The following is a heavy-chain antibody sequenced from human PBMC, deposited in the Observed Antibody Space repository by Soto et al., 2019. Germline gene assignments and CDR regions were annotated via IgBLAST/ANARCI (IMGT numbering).Heavy chain of an antibody. CDR2: IYYSGSI. Sequence: SETLSLTCTVSGGSISSYYWSWIRQPPGKGLEWIGYIYYSGSINYNPSLKSRVTISVDTSKNQFSLKLSSATAADTAVYYCARITGVRGYYYYYGMDVWGQGTTVTVSS. CDR1: GGSISSYY. CDR3: ARITGVRGYYYYYGMDV. D-gene: IGHD3-10*01. J-gene: IGHJ6*02. V-gene: IGHV4-59*01.